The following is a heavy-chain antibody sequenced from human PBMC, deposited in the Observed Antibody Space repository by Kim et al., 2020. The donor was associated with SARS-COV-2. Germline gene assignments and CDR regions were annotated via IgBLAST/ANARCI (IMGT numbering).Heavy chain of an antibody. D-gene: IGHD5-12*01. Sequence: GGSLRLSCAASGFTFSSYAMSWVRQAPGKGLEWVSAISGSGGSTYYADSVKGRFTISRDNSKNTLYLQMNSLRAEDTAVYYCAKVMQFWLPSTDYFDYWGQGTLVTVSS. CDR2: ISGSGGST. CDR1: GFTFSSYA. V-gene: IGHV3-23*01. J-gene: IGHJ4*02. CDR3: AKVMQFWLPSTDYFDY.